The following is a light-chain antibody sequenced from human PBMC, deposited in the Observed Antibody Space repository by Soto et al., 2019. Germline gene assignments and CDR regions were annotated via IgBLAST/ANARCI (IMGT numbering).Light chain of an antibody. V-gene: IGLV2-14*02. CDR2: EVS. J-gene: IGLJ1*01. CDR3: SSYSSSSTLV. Sequence: QSALTQPASVSGSPGQSITISCTGTTSSVGGYNLVSWYQQHPGKAPRLMIFEVSNRPSGVSYRFSGSKSGNTASLAISGLEAEDEATYYCSSYSSSSTLVFGTGTKLTVL. CDR1: TSSVGGYNL.